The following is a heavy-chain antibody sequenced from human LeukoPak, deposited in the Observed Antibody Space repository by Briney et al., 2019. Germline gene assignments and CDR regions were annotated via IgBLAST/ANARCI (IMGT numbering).Heavy chain of an antibody. CDR3: ARATGLSNWFDP. D-gene: IGHD3-16*02. Sequence: PGRSLRLSCAASGFTFSSYAMHWVRQAPGKGLEWVAVISYDGSNKYYADSVKGRFTISRDNSKNTLYLQMNSLRAEDTAVYYCARATGLSNWFDPWGQGTLFTVSS. CDR1: GFTFSSYA. CDR2: ISYDGSNK. V-gene: IGHV3-30*04. J-gene: IGHJ5*02.